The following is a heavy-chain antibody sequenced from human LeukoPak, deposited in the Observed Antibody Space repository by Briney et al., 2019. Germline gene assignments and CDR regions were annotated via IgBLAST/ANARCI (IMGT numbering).Heavy chain of an antibody. D-gene: IGHD3-22*01. J-gene: IGHJ4*02. Sequence: SETLSLTCAVYGGSFSGYYWSWIRQPPGMGLEWIGEINHSGSANYNPSLKSRVTTSVDTSKNQFSLKLSSVTAADTAVYYCARGNYYYDSSGYFDYWGQGTLVTVSS. CDR2: INHSGSA. CDR3: ARGNYYYDSSGYFDY. V-gene: IGHV4-34*01. CDR1: GGSFSGYY.